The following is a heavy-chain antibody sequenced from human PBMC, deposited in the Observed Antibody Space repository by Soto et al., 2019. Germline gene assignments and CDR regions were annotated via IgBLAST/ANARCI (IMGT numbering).Heavy chain of an antibody. CDR2: VKSDGTTA. V-gene: IGHV3-74*01. CDR3: VKPPVITASYYYYDMDV. D-gene: IGHD4-4*01. J-gene: IGHJ6*02. Sequence: GGSLRLSCEASGFAFTSYWMHWVRQAPGKGLVWVAGVKSDGTTATYADSVRGRFTISRDNAKNTLYLQMNSLSAEDTAVYYCVKPPVITASYYYYDMDVWGQGTTVTVS. CDR1: GFAFTSYW.